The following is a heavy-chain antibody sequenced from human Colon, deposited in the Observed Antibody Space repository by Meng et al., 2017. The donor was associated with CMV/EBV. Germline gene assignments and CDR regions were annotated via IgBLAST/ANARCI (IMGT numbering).Heavy chain of an antibody. V-gene: IGHV1-69*01. Sequence: FSSFTISWVRQAPGQGLEWVGGIVPVFASANYAQKFHDRVTITADESTSTVFLELSSLRSDDTAVYYCARVALTYYDFWSGNYWLDPWGQGTLVTVSS. CDR2: IVPVFASA. CDR1: FSSFT. CDR3: ARVALTYYDFWSGNYWLDP. J-gene: IGHJ5*02. D-gene: IGHD3/OR15-3a*01.